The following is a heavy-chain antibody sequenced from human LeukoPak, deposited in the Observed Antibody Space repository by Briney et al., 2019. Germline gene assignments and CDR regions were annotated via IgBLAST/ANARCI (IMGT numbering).Heavy chain of an antibody. CDR1: GGSFSGYY. J-gene: IGHJ4*02. D-gene: IGHD1-26*01. V-gene: IGHV4-34*01. Sequence: PSETLSLTCAVYGGSFSGYYWIWIRQPPGKGLEWIGEINHSGSTNYNPSLKSRVTISVDTSKNQFSLKLSSVTAADTAVYYCARRIVAYPNFDYWGQGTLVTVSS. CDR3: ARRIVAYPNFDY. CDR2: INHSGST.